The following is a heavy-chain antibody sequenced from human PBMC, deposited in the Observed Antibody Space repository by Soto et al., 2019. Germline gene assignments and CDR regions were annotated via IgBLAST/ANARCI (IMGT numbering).Heavy chain of an antibody. J-gene: IGHJ5*02. CDR2: IDYSGST. CDR3: ASLVVTAHNWFDP. CDR1: GGSISSGDYY. V-gene: IGHV4-30-4*01. Sequence: SETLSLTCTVSGGSISSGDYYWSWIRQPPGKSLEWIGYIDYSGSTYYDPSLKSRVTIPVDTSKNHFSLKLSSVTAAVTAVYYCASLVVTAHNWFDPWGQGTLVTVSS. D-gene: IGHD2-21*02.